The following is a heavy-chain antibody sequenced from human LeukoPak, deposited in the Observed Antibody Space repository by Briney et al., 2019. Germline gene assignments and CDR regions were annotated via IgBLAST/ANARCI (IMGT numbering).Heavy chain of an antibody. V-gene: IGHV1-2*02. CDR1: GYTFIDYY. CDR2: INPNSGGT. Sequence: ASVKVSCRSSGYTFIDYYMHWVRQAPGQGLEWMGWINPNSGGTKYAQKFQGRVTMTRDTFISTAYMELSRLRGDDTALYYCARSYGSGSFQPYYHYYMDVWGEGTTVTVSS. CDR3: ARSYGSGSFQPYYHYYMDV. J-gene: IGHJ6*03. D-gene: IGHD3-10*01.